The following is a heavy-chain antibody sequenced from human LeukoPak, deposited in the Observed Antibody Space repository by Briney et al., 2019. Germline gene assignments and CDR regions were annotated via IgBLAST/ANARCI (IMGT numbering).Heavy chain of an antibody. CDR2: IHHSGTT. CDR3: ARFLGRITISGVVPYGMDV. J-gene: IGHJ6*02. Sequence: SETLSLTCTVSGGSVSRGSYYWSWIRQPPGKGLEWIGYIHHSGTTNYSPSLKSRVTISVDMSKNQFFLNLTSVTAADTAVYYCARFLGRITISGVVPYGMDVWGQGTTVTVSS. D-gene: IGHD3-3*01. V-gene: IGHV4-61*01. CDR1: GGSVSRGSYY.